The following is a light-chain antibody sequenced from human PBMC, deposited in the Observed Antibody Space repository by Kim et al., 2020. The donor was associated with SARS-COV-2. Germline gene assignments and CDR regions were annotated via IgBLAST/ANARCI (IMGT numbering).Light chain of an antibody. V-gene: IGKV3-15*01. CDR1: QSVSSN. Sequence: PGERATLSCRASQSVSSNLAWYQQKPGQAPRLLIYGAYTRATGIPARFSGSGSGTEFTLTISSLQSEDFAVYYCQQYNNWPPRWTFGQGTKVDIK. CDR2: GAY. CDR3: QQYNNWPPRWT. J-gene: IGKJ1*01.